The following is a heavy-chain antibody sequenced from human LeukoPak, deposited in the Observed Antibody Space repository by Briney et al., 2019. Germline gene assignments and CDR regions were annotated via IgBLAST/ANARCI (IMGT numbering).Heavy chain of an antibody. CDR3: AKDYGDYGRKDWYFDL. J-gene: IGHJ2*01. V-gene: IGHV3-23*01. CDR1: GFTFSIYA. CDR2: ISGSGGST. D-gene: IGHD4-17*01. Sequence: QPGGSLRLFCAASGFTFSIYAMSWVRQAPGKGLEWVSAISGSGGSTYYADSVKGRFTISRDNSKNTLYLQMNSLRAEDTAVYYCAKDYGDYGRKDWYFDLWGRGTLVTVSS.